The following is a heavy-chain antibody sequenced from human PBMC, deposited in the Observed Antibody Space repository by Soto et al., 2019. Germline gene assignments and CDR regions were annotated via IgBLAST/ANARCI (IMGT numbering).Heavy chain of an antibody. D-gene: IGHD5-12*01. J-gene: IGHJ6*02. CDR1: GFTFSTFA. Sequence: PGGSLRLSCAASGFTFSTFALHWVRQAPGEGLEWVSVIYSGGSTFYADSVKGRFTISRDNSKNTLYLQMNSLRAEDTAVYFCARWGVAAITGHYYYGMDVWGQGTTVTVSS. CDR3: ARWGVAAITGHYYYGMDV. CDR2: IYSGGST. V-gene: IGHV3-53*01.